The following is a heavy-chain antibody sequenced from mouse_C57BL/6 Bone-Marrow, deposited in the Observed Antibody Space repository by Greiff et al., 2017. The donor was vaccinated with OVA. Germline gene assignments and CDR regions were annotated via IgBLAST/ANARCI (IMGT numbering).Heavy chain of an antibody. J-gene: IGHJ3*01. Sequence: EVQVVESGGGLVQSGRSLRLSCATSGFTFSDFYMEWVRQAPGKGLEWIAASRNKANDYTTEYSASVKGRFIVSRDTSQSILYLQMNALRAEDTAIYYCARDAFAYWGQGTLVTVSA. CDR3: ARDAFAY. V-gene: IGHV7-1*01. CDR1: GFTFSDFY. CDR2: SRNKANDYTT.